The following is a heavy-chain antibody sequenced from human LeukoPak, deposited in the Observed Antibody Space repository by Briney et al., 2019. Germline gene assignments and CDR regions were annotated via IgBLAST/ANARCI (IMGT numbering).Heavy chain of an antibody. Sequence: PGGSLRLSCAASGFTVSSNYMSWVRQAPGRGLGWVSVIYSGGSTYYADSVKGRFTISRDNSKNTLYLQMNSLKAEDTAVYYCARDPDGYRQGHHFDYWGQGTLVTVSS. CDR3: ARDPDGYRQGHHFDY. V-gene: IGHV3-66*01. J-gene: IGHJ4*02. D-gene: IGHD5-18*01. CDR2: IYSGGST. CDR1: GFTVSSNY.